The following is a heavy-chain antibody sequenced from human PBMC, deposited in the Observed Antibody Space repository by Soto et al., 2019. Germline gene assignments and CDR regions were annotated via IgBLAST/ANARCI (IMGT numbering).Heavy chain of an antibody. CDR1: GGSISSSSYY. CDR3: ARHGGLMVYAVDFDY. Sequence: QLQLQESGPGLVKPSETLSLTCTVSGGSISSSSYYWGWIRQPPGKGLEWIGSIYYSGSTYYNPSLKSRVTISVDTSKNQFSLKLSSVTAADTAVYYCARHGGLMVYAVDFDYWGQGTLVTVSP. CDR2: IYYSGST. V-gene: IGHV4-39*01. D-gene: IGHD2-8*01. J-gene: IGHJ4*02.